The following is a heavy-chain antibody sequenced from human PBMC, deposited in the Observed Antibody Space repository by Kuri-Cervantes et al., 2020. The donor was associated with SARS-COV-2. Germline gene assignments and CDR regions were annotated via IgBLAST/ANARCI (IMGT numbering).Heavy chain of an antibody. CDR2: IIPIFGTA. CDR3: ARDPPYYYDSSGYYYKTYGMDV. Sequence: SVKVSCKASGGTFSSYAISWVRQAPGQGLEWMGGIIPIFGTANYAQKFQGRVTITADESTSTAYMELSSLRSEDTAVYYCARDPPYYYDSSGYYYKTYGMDVWGQGTTVTVSS. V-gene: IGHV1-69*13. J-gene: IGHJ6*02. CDR1: GGTFSSYA. D-gene: IGHD3-22*01.